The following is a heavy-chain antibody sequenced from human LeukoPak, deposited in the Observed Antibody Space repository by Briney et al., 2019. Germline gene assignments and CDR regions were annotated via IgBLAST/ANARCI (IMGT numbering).Heavy chain of an antibody. J-gene: IGHJ3*02. V-gene: IGHV1-69*13. Sequence: SVKVSCKTSGGSFNSYAISWVRQAPGQGLQWMGGIIPIFGTAVYAQNFQDRVTITADESTSTAYMELSSLRSEDTAVYSCAGGLRGSSFNAFDIWGQGTMVTVS. CDR1: GGSFNSYA. D-gene: IGHD2-2*01. CDR2: IIPIFGTA. CDR3: AGGLRGSSFNAFDI.